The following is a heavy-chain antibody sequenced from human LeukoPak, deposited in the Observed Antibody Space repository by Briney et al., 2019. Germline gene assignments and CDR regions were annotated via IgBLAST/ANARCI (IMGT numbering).Heavy chain of an antibody. V-gene: IGHV1-18*01. CDR1: GYTFTSYG. Sequence: GASVKVSCKASGYTFTSYGISWVRQAPGQGLEWMGWISAYNGNTNYAQKLQGRVTMTTDTSTSTAYMELRSLRSDDTAVYYCARDSFKRKTYYYDSSGYFLDYWGQGTLVTVSS. J-gene: IGHJ4*02. D-gene: IGHD3-22*01. CDR2: ISAYNGNT. CDR3: ARDSFKRKTYYYDSSGYFLDY.